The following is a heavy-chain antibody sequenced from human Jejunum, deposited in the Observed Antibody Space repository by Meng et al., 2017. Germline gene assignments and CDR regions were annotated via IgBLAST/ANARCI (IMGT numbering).Heavy chain of an antibody. J-gene: IGHJ4*02. CDR3: AREGSSWSMVDY. V-gene: IGHV3-48*03. Sequence: GESLKISCEASGFTFSSCEMNWVRQAPGKALEWISYISGSGNTIYYADSVRGRFTISRDNDRNSLYLQMSSLRVEDTAVYYCAREGSSWSMVDYWGQGTLVTVSS. CDR2: ISGSGNTI. CDR1: GFTFSSCE. D-gene: IGHD6-13*01.